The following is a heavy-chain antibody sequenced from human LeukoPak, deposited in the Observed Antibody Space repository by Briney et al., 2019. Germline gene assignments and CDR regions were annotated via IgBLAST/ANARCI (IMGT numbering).Heavy chain of an antibody. CDR3: ARGDSSSWYLFDY. Sequence: GGSLRLSCAASGFTFSSYGMHWVRQAPGKGLEWVAVISYDGSNKYYADSVKGRFTIPRDNSKNTLYLQMNSLRAEDTAVYYCARGDSSSWYLFDYWGQGTLVTVSS. CDR1: GFTFSSYG. V-gene: IGHV3-30*03. D-gene: IGHD6-13*01. J-gene: IGHJ4*02. CDR2: ISYDGSNK.